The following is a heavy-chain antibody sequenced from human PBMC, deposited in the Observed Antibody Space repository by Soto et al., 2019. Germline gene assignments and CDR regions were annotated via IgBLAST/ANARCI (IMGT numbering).Heavy chain of an antibody. Sequence: ASVEVSCKASGLTFNCDDISWVRHATGQGLEWMGWMNPYSGNTDYAQKFQGRVTMTRNTSISTAYMELSSLRSEDTAVYYCARVLAGVKATYKWNGPEIWGQGTMVTVSS. J-gene: IGHJ3*02. V-gene: IGHV1-8*01. CDR2: MNPYSGNT. CDR3: ARVLAGVKATYKWNGPEI. CDR1: GLTFNCDD. D-gene: IGHD1-1*01.